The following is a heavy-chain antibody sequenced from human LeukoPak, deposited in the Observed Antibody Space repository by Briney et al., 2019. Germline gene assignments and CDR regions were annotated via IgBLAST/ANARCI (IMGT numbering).Heavy chain of an antibody. D-gene: IGHD2-2*01. Sequence: PGGSLRLSCAASGFTFSSYGMHWVRQAPGKGLEWVAVISYDGSNKYYADSVKGRFTISRDNSKNTLYLQMNSLRAEDTAVYYCARDALILPIVVVPAASRIFGLDPWGQGTLVTVSS. J-gene: IGHJ5*02. CDR3: ARDALILPIVVVPAASRIFGLDP. CDR1: GFTFSSYG. CDR2: ISYDGSNK. V-gene: IGHV3-30*03.